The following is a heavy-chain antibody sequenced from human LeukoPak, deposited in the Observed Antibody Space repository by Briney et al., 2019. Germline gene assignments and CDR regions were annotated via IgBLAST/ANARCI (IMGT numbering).Heavy chain of an antibody. CDR2: INPKSGAT. J-gene: IGHJ4*02. V-gene: IGHV1-2*02. Sequence: PVASVKVSCKASGYIFTDYYIHWVRQDPGQGLEWMGWINPKSGATNFAQKFQGRVTMTRDTSISTAYVELSSLSADDTAVYYCAREGLGDFDYRGQGTLVTASS. D-gene: IGHD3/OR15-3a*01. CDR3: AREGLGDFDY. CDR1: GYIFTDYY.